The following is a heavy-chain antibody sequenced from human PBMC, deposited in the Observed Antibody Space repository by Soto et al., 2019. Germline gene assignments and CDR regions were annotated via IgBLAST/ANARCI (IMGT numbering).Heavy chain of an antibody. Sequence: EVQLVESGGGLVQPGGSLRLSCAASGFTVSSNYMSWVRQAPGKGLEWVSVIYSGGSTYYADSVKGRFTISRHNSKNTLYRQMNSLRAEDTAVYYCARGADDWVGTLDYYYYYMDVWGKGTTVTVSS. CDR2: IYSGGST. J-gene: IGHJ6*03. V-gene: IGHV3-53*04. D-gene: IGHD3-9*01. CDR3: ARGADDWVGTLDYYYYYMDV. CDR1: GFTVSSNY.